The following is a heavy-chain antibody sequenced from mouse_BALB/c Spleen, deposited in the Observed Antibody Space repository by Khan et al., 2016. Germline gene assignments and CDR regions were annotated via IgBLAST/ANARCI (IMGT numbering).Heavy chain of an antibody. D-gene: IGHD2-2*01. CDR2: ISTYYGDA. CDR3: AGGYGYDGLYYAMDY. J-gene: IGHJ4*01. CDR1: GYTFTDYA. V-gene: IGHV1S137*01. Sequence: QVRLQQSGAELVRPGVSVKISCKGSGYTFTDYAVYWVKQSHAKSLEWIGVISTYYGDASYNQKFKGKATMTVDKSSSTAYMELARLTSEDSAIYYCAGGYGYDGLYYAMDYWGQGTSVTVSS.